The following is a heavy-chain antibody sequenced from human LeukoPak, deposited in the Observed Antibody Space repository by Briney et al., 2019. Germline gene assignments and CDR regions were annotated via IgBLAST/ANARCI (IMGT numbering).Heavy chain of an antibody. J-gene: IGHJ4*01. CDR2: SDPENGKT. CDR1: GYIFTELS. Sequence: ASVKVSCKVSGYIFTELSMHWVRQSPGQGLECMGGSDPENGKTVYAQNFQGRVTMTKETSTDTAYMELTRLTSDDTAIYYCAIDTVYYDPPTYWGQGTLVTVSS. CDR3: AIDTVYYDPPTY. D-gene: IGHD3-16*01. V-gene: IGHV1-24*01.